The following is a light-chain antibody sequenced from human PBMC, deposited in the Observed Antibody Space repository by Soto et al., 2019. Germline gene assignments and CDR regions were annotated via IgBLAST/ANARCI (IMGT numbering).Light chain of an antibody. CDR1: QSVSNNY. Sequence: EIVLTQSPGTLSLSPVERATLSGMASQSVSNNYLAWYQQKPGQAPRVLIHGASSRATGIPDRFSGSGSGTDFTLTISRLEPEDFAVYYCQQYGSSPRTFGQGTRLEIK. CDR2: GAS. CDR3: QQYGSSPRT. J-gene: IGKJ5*01. V-gene: IGKV3-20*01.